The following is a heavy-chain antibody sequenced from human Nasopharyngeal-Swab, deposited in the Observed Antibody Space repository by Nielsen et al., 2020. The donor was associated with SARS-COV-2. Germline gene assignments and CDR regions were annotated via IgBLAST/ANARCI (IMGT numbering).Heavy chain of an antibody. CDR1: GFTFSSYE. CDR3: AREEDYGGIGY. V-gene: IGHV3-48*03. Sequence: SLKISCAASGFTFSSYEMNWVRQAPGKGLEWVSYISSSGSTIYYADSVKGRFTISRDNTKNSLYLQMNSLRAEDTAVYYCAREEDYGGIGYWGQGTLVTVSS. D-gene: IGHD4-23*01. CDR2: ISSSGSTI. J-gene: IGHJ4*02.